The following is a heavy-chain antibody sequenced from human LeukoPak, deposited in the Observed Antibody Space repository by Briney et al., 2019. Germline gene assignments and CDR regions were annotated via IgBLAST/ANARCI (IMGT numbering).Heavy chain of an antibody. J-gene: IGHJ6*03. Sequence: ASVKVSCKASGCSFSSYAISWVRQAPGQGLEWMGRIIPVFGTANYAQKFQERVTITADIVSNTAYLEVTSLTSDDTAVYFCAKQGAARQDDYMDVWGNGTTVTVSS. CDR3: AKQGAARQDDYMDV. D-gene: IGHD5-18*01. CDR1: GCSFSSYA. V-gene: IGHV1-69*06. CDR2: IIPVFGTA.